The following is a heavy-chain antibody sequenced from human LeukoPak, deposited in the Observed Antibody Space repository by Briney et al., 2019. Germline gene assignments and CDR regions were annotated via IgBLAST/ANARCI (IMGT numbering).Heavy chain of an antibody. CDR2: ISSSSSYI. D-gene: IGHD3-3*01. Sequence: GGSLRLSCAASGFSFSSYSMNWVRQAPGKGLEWVSSISSSSSYIYYADSVKGRFTISRDNAKNSLYLQMNSLKTEDTAVYYCTTVSYYDFWSGTLNYFDYWGQGTLVTVSS. J-gene: IGHJ4*02. CDR1: GFSFSSYS. CDR3: TTVSYYDFWSGTLNYFDY. V-gene: IGHV3-21*03.